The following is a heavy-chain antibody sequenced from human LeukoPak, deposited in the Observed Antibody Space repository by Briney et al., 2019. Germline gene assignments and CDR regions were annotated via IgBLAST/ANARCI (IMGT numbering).Heavy chain of an antibody. V-gene: IGHV4-4*07. Sequence: PSETLSLTCTVSGDSIRNYYWRWIRQPAGKGLEWIGRIYTSGSTNYNPSLKSRVTMSVDTSKNQFSLRLSSVIAADTAVYYCAREGTYCSRTSCYDSFLDYWGQGTLVTVSS. CDR3: AREGTYCSRTSCYDSFLDY. CDR1: GDSIRNYY. D-gene: IGHD2-2*01. J-gene: IGHJ4*02. CDR2: IYTSGST.